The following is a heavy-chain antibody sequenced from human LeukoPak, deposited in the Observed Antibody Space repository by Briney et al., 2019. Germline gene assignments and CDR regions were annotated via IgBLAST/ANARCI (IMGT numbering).Heavy chain of an antibody. CDR2: IKQDGSKK. CDR3: TRVGYIDEGIDY. Sequence: GGSLRLSCVASGFPFSSYWMTWVRQAPGKGLEWAANIKQDGSKKSYVDSVKGRFTISRDNAKNSLYLQMNSLRAEDAAIYYCTRVGYIDEGIDYWGQGTLVTVSS. J-gene: IGHJ4*02. V-gene: IGHV3-7*04. D-gene: IGHD5-24*01. CDR1: GFPFSSYW.